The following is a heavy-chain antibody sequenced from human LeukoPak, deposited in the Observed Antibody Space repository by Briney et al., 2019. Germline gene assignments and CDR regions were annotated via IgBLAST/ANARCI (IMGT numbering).Heavy chain of an antibody. D-gene: IGHD3/OR15-3a*01. CDR2: IYYSGST. Sequence: PSETLSLTCTVSGGSISSSSYYWGWIRQPPGKGLEWIGSIYYSGSTNYNPSLKSRVTISVDTSKNQFSLKLSSVTAADTAVYYCATMDFYFDYWGQGTLVTVSS. CDR1: GGSISSSSYY. CDR3: ATMDFYFDY. J-gene: IGHJ4*02. V-gene: IGHV4-39*01.